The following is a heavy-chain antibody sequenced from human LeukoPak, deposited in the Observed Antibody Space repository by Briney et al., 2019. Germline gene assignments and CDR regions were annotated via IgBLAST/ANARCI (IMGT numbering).Heavy chain of an antibody. D-gene: IGHD6-25*01. CDR3: ARSRGLAGAATVIDY. Sequence: SETLSLTCTVSGGPISNYYWTWIRQSPGQGLEWVGYAYNSGITDYNPSLKSRLTISVDTSKNQFSLKLSSMTAADTAVYYCARSRGLAGAATVIDYWGQGTLVTVSS. J-gene: IGHJ4*02. CDR1: GGPISNYY. V-gene: IGHV4-59*08. CDR2: AYNSGIT.